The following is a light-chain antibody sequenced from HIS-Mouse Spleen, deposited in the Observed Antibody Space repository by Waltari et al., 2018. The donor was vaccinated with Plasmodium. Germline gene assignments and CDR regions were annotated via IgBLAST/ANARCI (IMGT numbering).Light chain of an antibody. CDR1: NIGTKS. V-gene: IGLV3-21*02. J-gene: IGLJ2*01. CDR2: DDS. CDR3: QVWDSSSDHVV. Sequence: SYVLTQPPSLSVAPGQTARITCGGNNIGTKSMHWYQQKPGQAPVLVVYDDSDRPSGIPERFSGSNSGNTATLTSSRVEAGDEADYYCQVWDSSSDHVVFGGGTKLTVL.